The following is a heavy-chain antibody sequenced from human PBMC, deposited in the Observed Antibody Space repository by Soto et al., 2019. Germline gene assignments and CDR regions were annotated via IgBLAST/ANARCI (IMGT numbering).Heavy chain of an antibody. CDR1: GFTVSSNY. D-gene: IGHD5-12*01. CDR2: IYSGGST. V-gene: IGHV3-66*01. Sequence: SLRLSCAASGFTVSSNYMSWVRQAPGKGLEWVSVIYSGGSTYYADSVKGRFTISRDNSKNTLYLQMNSLRAEDTAVYYCARESGGYSEWTFDPWGQGTLVTVSS. J-gene: IGHJ5*02. CDR3: ARESGGYSEWTFDP.